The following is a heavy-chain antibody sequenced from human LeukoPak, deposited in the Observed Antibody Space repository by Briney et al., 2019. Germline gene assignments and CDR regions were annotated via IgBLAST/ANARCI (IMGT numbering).Heavy chain of an antibody. D-gene: IGHD3-3*01. V-gene: IGHV1-18*01. CDR1: GYTFTSYG. Sequence: ASVTVSCKASGYTFTSYGISWVRQAPGQGLEWMGWISAYNGNTNYAQKLQGRVTMTTDTSTSTAYMELRSLRSDDTAVYYCARDRSNDFWSYYYYMDVWGKGTTVTVSS. CDR3: ARDRSNDFWSYYYYMDV. J-gene: IGHJ6*03. CDR2: ISAYNGNT.